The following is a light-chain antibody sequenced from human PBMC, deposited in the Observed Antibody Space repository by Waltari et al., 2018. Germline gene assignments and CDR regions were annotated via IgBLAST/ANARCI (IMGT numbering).Light chain of an antibody. J-gene: IGLJ3*02. CDR3: AAWDDSLSRWL. CDR2: RNN. V-gene: IGLV1-47*01. Sequence: QSVLTQPPSASGTPGPRVTISCSGRSSNIGTNYVSWYQHVPGAAPKLLIYRNNQRPSGVPDRFSGSKSGTSASLAISGLRSEDEADYYCAAWDDSLSRWLLGGGTKLTVL. CDR1: SSNIGTNY.